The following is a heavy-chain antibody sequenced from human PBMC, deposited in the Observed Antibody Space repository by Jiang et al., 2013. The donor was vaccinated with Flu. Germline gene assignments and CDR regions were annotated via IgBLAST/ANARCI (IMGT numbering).Heavy chain of an antibody. CDR3: ARSQVPNYYDSSGYYPFDY. Sequence: FSSYAISWVRQAPGQGLEWMGGIIPIFGTTNYAQKFQGRVTITADESTSTAYMELSSLRSEDTAVYYCARSQVPNYYDSSGYYPFDYWGQGTLVTVSS. V-gene: IGHV1-69*01. CDR1: FSSYA. D-gene: IGHD3-22*01. CDR2: IIPIFGTT. J-gene: IGHJ4*02.